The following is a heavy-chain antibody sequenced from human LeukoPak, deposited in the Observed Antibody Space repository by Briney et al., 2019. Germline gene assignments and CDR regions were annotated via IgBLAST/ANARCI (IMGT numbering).Heavy chain of an antibody. V-gene: IGHV3-30*03. D-gene: IGHD6-13*01. CDR1: GFNFSTYG. Sequence: GGSLRLSCAASGFNFSTYGMHWVRQAPGKGLEWVAVILHDGSNEYYADSVKGRFTISRDNAKNTLYLQMNSLRAEDTAVYYCARDGSSWSNWLDPWGQGTLVTVSS. CDR3: ARDGSSWSNWLDP. CDR2: ILHDGSNE. J-gene: IGHJ5*02.